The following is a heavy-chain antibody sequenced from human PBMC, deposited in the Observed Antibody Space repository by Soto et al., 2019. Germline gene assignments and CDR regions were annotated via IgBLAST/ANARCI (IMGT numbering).Heavy chain of an antibody. Sequence: PGGSLRLSCAASGFTFSNYVMNWVRQAPGKGLEWVSTISGSGGSTYYADSVKGRFTISRDNAKNSLYLQMNSLRAEDTALYYCAKSMGGTANGMDVWGQGTTVTVSS. D-gene: IGHD2-15*01. CDR2: ISGSGGST. CDR3: AKSMGGTANGMDV. CDR1: GFTFSNYV. V-gene: IGHV3-23*01. J-gene: IGHJ6*02.